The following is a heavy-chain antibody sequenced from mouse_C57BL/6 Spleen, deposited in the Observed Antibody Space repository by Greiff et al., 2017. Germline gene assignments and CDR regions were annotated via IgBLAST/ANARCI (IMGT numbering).Heavy chain of an antibody. CDR2: ISSGCSTI. Sequence: EVMLVESGGGLVKPGGSLKLSCAASGFTFSDYGMHWVRQAPEQGLEWVAYISSGCSTIYYADTVKGRFTISRDNAKNTLFLQMTSLRTEDTAMYYCARPYYYGSSSWCFDVWGTGTTVTVSS. CDR3: ARPYYYGSSSWCFDV. V-gene: IGHV5-17*01. D-gene: IGHD1-1*01. J-gene: IGHJ1*03. CDR1: GFTFSDYG.